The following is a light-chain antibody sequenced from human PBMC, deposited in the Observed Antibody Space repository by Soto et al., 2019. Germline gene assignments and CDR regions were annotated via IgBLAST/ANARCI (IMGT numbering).Light chain of an antibody. CDR2: GAS. Sequence: EIVLTQSPGTLSLSPGERATLSCRASQSVNSNYLAWYQHRPGQAPRLLIYGASSRATGIPHRFSGSGSATDFTLTISRLEPEDFAAYYCQQYAISPALTFGGGTQVAIK. V-gene: IGKV3-20*01. CDR3: QQYAISPALT. CDR1: QSVNSNY. J-gene: IGKJ4*01.